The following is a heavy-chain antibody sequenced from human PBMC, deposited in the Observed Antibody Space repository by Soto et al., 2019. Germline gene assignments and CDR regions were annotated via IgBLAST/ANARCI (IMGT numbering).Heavy chain of an antibody. Sequence: GGSLRLSCAASGFTFSSHAMSWVRQAPGKGLEWVSAISGSGGSTYYADSVKGRFTISRDNSKNTLYLQMNSLRAEDTAVYYCAKRFQLRFLEWFFSYWGQGTLVTVSS. D-gene: IGHD3-3*01. CDR3: AKRFQLRFLEWFFSY. CDR2: ISGSGGST. V-gene: IGHV3-23*01. CDR1: GFTFSSHA. J-gene: IGHJ4*02.